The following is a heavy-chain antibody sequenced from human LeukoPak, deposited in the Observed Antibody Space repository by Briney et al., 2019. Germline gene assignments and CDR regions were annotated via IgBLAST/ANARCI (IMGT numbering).Heavy chain of an antibody. Sequence: PGGSLRLSCAASGFTFNDHWIHWVRQAPGKGLVWVSLINLDGRITSYADFVKGRFTISRDNARNTVYLQMDSLRADDTALYYCARDISGYYPNWGQGTLVTVSS. CDR1: GFTFNDHW. CDR2: INLDGRIT. CDR3: ARDISGYYPN. D-gene: IGHD3-22*01. V-gene: IGHV3-74*01. J-gene: IGHJ4*02.